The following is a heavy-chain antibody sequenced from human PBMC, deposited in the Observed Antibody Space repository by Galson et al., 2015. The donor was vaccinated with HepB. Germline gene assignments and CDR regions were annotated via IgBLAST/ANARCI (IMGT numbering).Heavy chain of an antibody. CDR1: GFTFSSYA. V-gene: IGHV3-23*01. J-gene: IGHJ4*02. Sequence: SLRLSCAASGFTFSSYAMSWVRQAPGKGLEWVSAISGSGGSTYYADSVKGRFTISRDNSENTLYLQMNSLRAEDTAVYYCAKDEFDPPRGYYDFWSGYYPDYWDQGTLVTVSS. CDR2: ISGSGGST. CDR3: AKDEFDPPRGYYDFWSGYYPDY. D-gene: IGHD3-3*01.